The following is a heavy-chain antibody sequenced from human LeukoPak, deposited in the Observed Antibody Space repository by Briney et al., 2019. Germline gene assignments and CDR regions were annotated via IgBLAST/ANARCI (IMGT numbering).Heavy chain of an antibody. J-gene: IGHJ4*02. Sequence: SETLSLTCAVYGGSFSGYYWSWIRQPPGKGLEWIGEINHSGSTNYNPSLKSRVTISVDTSKNQFSLKLSSVTAADTAVYYCARSRSNYGSGSRFNYWGQGTLVTVSS. V-gene: IGHV4-34*01. CDR1: GGSFSGYY. CDR3: ARSRSNYGSGSRFNY. D-gene: IGHD3-10*01. CDR2: INHSGST.